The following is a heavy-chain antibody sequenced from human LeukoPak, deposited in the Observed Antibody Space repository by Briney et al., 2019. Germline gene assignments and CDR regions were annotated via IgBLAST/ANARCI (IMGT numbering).Heavy chain of an antibody. J-gene: IGHJ3*02. Sequence: PSETLSLTCAVSGGSISSGGYSWSWIRQPPGKGLEWIGYIYHSGSTYYNPSLKSRVTISVDRSKNQFSLKLSSVTAADTAVYYCASGMVRGAPPAFDIWGQGTMVTVSS. CDR1: GGSISSGGYS. D-gene: IGHD3-10*01. V-gene: IGHV4-30-2*01. CDR3: ASGMVRGAPPAFDI. CDR2: IYHSGST.